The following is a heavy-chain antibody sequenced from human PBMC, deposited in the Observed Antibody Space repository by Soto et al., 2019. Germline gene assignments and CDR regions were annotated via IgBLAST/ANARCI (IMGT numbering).Heavy chain of an antibody. D-gene: IGHD3-3*01. CDR3: ASLYDFWSGYYT. J-gene: IGHJ5*02. CDR1: GGSISSGGYS. V-gene: IGHV4-30-2*01. Sequence: TLSLTCAVSGGSISSGGYSWSWIRQPPGKGLEWIGYIYHSGSTYYKPSLKSRVTISVDRSKNQFSLKLSSVTAADTAVYYCASLYDFWSGYYTWGQGTLVTAPQ. CDR2: IYHSGST.